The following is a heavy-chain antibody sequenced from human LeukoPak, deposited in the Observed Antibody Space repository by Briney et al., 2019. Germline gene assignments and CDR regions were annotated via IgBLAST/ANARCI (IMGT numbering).Heavy chain of an antibody. Sequence: SETLSLTCTVSGGSISSYYWSWIRQPAGKGLEWIGRIYTSGSTNYNPSLKSRVTMSVDTSKNQFSLKLSSVTAADTAVYYCARDRARAGGVGATTRGGEAYYFDYWGQGTLVTVSS. V-gene: IGHV4-4*07. D-gene: IGHD1-26*01. J-gene: IGHJ4*02. CDR3: ARDRARAGGVGATTRGGEAYYFDY. CDR1: GGSISSYY. CDR2: IYTSGST.